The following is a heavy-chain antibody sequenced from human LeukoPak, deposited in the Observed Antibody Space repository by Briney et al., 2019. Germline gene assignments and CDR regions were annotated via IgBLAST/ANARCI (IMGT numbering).Heavy chain of an antibody. V-gene: IGHV1-18*04. J-gene: IGHJ6*04. Sequence: ASVKVSCKASGYTFNSYGISWVRQAPGQGLEWMGWISAYNAKTNYAQKLQGRVTMTTDTSTSTAYMELRSLRSDDTAVYYCARTGYSSSWSNGMDVWGKGTTVTVSS. CDR3: ARTGYSSSWSNGMDV. CDR1: GYTFNSYG. D-gene: IGHD6-13*01. CDR2: ISAYNAKT.